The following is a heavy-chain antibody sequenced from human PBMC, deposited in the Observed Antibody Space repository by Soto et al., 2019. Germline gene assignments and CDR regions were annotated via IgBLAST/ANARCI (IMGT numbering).Heavy chain of an antibody. J-gene: IGHJ6*02. CDR2: ISGSVGNT. V-gene: IGHV3-23*01. Sequence: GGSLRLSCAASGFTFSSYAMSWVRQAPGTGLEWVSVISGSVGNTYYADSVKGRFTISRDNSKNTLYLQMNSLRGEDTAVYYCAKSLYGSERSSMDAWGQGTTVTVSS. CDR3: AKSLYGSERSSMDA. D-gene: IGHD3-10*01. CDR1: GFTFSSYA.